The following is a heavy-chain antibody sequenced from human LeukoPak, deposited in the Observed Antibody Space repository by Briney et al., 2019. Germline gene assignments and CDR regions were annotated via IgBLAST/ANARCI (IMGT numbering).Heavy chain of an antibody. CDR2: IYYSGST. Sequence: PSETLSLTCTVSGGSISSSSYFWGWLRQPPGKGLEWIGSIYYSGSTYYNPSLKSRVTISVDTSKNQFSLNLSSVTAADTAVYYCARVVQSTDSSGFYLPEYFQHWGQGTLVTVSS. CDR3: ARVVQSTDSSGFYLPEYFQH. J-gene: IGHJ1*01. V-gene: IGHV4-39*07. D-gene: IGHD3-22*01. CDR1: GGSISSSSYF.